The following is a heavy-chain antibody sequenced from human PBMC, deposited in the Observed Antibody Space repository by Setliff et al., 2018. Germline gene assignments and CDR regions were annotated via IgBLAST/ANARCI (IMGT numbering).Heavy chain of an antibody. CDR2: IFQSGIT. D-gene: IGHD5-12*01. CDR3: ARVGGLLVATMPFDY. J-gene: IGHJ4*02. Sequence: PSETLSLTCAVSGFSITNGYYWDWIRQSPGKQLEWIGNIFQSGITFYNPSLKSRVTISLDPSQNQFSLKLRSVTAADTAVYFCARVGGLLVATMPFDYWGPGTLVTVSS. CDR1: GFSITNGYY. V-gene: IGHV4-38-2*01.